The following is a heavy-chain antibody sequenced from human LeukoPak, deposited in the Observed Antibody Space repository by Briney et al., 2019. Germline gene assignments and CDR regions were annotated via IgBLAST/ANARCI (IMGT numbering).Heavy chain of an antibody. CDR3: AKESGKFDY. Sequence: GGSLRLSCVASGLNFDDSAMHWVRQAPGKGLEWVSLISADGGSTFSADSVKGRFSISRDNSKNSLYLQMNRLRSEDTAMYYCAKESGKFDYWGQGTLVAVSS. CDR1: GLNFDDSA. V-gene: IGHV3-43*02. J-gene: IGHJ4*02. CDR2: ISADGGST.